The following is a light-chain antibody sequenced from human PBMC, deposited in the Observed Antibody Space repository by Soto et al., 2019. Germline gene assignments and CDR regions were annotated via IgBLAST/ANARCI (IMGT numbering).Light chain of an antibody. V-gene: IGLV8-61*01. CDR2: TTD. Sequence: QAVVTQEPSFSVSPGATVTLSCGLTSGSVSTPNYPSWYQQTPGQAPRTLIHTTDSRSSGVPDRFSGSILGNKAALTITGAQADDESDYYCVLYMGSGIWVSGGGTKLTVL. CDR3: VLYMGSGIWV. CDR1: SGSVSTPNY. J-gene: IGLJ2*01.